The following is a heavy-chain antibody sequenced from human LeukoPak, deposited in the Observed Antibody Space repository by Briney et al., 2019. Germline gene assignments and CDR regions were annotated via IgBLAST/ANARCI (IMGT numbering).Heavy chain of an antibody. Sequence: GGSLRLSCAASGVTFTIYWMTWVRQAPGKGLEWVGNINQDGSERHYVDSVKGRFTISRDNAKNSLYLQMSSLRAEDTAMYYCERVGYSDAFDIWGQGTVVTVSS. CDR1: GVTFTIYW. D-gene: IGHD5-18*01. CDR3: ERVGYSDAFDI. J-gene: IGHJ3*02. V-gene: IGHV3-7*05. CDR2: INQDGSER.